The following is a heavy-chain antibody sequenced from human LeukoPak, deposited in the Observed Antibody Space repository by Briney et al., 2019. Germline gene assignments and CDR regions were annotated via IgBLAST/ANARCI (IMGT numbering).Heavy chain of an antibody. CDR3: ARADGNYYSHISGVLDY. D-gene: IGHD3-22*01. Sequence: ASVKVSCKASGYTFTGYYMHWVRQAPGQGLEWMGWINPNSGGTNYAQKFQGRVTMTRDTSISTAYMELSSLRSEDTAVYYCARADGNYYSHISGVLDYWGQGTVVTVSS. CDR2: INPNSGGT. V-gene: IGHV1-2*02. CDR1: GYTFTGYY. J-gene: IGHJ4*02.